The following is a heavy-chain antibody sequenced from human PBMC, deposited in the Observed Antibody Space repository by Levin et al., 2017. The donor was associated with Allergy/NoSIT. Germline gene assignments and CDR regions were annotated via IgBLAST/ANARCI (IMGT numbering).Heavy chain of an antibody. CDR1: GFKFADFG. Sequence: SLKISCAASGFKFADFGMHWVRQVPGKGLEWVSGIAWGSGAIGYADSVEGRFTVSRDNAKNALYLQMNNLRPEDTAMYYCVKNTYSSGRYGFDYWGQGTLVTVSS. J-gene: IGHJ4*02. CDR2: IAWGSGAI. D-gene: IGHD6-19*01. CDR3: VKNTYSSGRYGFDY. V-gene: IGHV3-9*01.